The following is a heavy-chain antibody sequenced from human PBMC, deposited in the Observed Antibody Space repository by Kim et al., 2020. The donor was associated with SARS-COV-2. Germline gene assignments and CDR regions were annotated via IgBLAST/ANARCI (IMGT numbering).Heavy chain of an antibody. J-gene: IGHJ6*03. CDR2: INPNSGGT. CDR3: AREGTPHYYYYMDV. CDR1: GYTFTGYY. D-gene: IGHD1-1*01. V-gene: IGHV1-2*02. Sequence: ASVKVSCKASGYTFTGYYMHWVRQAPGQGLEWMGWINPNSGGTNYAQKFQGRVTMTRDTSISTAYMELSRLRSDDTAVYYCAREGTPHYYYYMDVWGKGTTVTVSS.